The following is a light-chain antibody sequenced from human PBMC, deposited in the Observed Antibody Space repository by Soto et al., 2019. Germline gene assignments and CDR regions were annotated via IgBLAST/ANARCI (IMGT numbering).Light chain of an antibody. J-gene: IGKJ1*01. V-gene: IGKV1-5*03. Sequence: DIQMTQSPSTLSASVGDRVNITCRASQSISSWLAWYQQKPGKAPNLLIFKASSLESGVPSRFSGSGSGTEFTLTISGLQPDDFATYYCQQYSNAWTFDQGTKVEIK. CDR3: QQYSNAWT. CDR2: KAS. CDR1: QSISSW.